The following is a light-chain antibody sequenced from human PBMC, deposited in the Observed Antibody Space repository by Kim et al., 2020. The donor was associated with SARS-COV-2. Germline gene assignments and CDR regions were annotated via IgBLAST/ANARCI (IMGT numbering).Light chain of an antibody. J-gene: IGKJ3*01. CDR3: QQRSNWPLT. V-gene: IGKV3-11*01. CDR2: DAS. CDR1: QSVFTA. Sequence: LSPGERVTLSCRASQSVFTALAWYQQRPGQAPRLLIYDASNRAAGIPGRFSGSGSGTDFTLTISSLEPEDFAVYYCQQRSNWPLTFGPGTKVDIK.